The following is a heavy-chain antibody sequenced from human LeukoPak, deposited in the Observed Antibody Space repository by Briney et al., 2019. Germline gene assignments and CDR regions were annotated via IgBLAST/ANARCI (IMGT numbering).Heavy chain of an antibody. Sequence: GESLKISCKGSGYSFTNYWIAWMRQMPGKGLEWMAIISPGDSNNRYSPPFQGQVTISADKSISTAYLQWSSLKASDTAMYYCARTYYSDSSGYYFDYWGQGTLVTVPS. CDR1: GYSFTNYW. D-gene: IGHD3-22*01. J-gene: IGHJ4*02. V-gene: IGHV5-51*01. CDR2: ISPGDSNN. CDR3: ARTYYSDSSGYYFDY.